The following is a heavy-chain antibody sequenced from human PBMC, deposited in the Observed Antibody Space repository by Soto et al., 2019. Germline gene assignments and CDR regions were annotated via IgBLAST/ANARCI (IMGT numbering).Heavy chain of an antibody. CDR3: ATGKRYSGYVRPGYSSGWYSALGGWFDP. CDR1: GYSFTSYW. CDR2: IYPGDSDT. J-gene: IGHJ5*02. Sequence: GESLKISCKGSGYSFTSYWIGWVRQMPGKGLEWMGIIYPGDSDTRYSPSFQGQVTISADKSISTPYLQWSGLKTSDTAMYYCATGKRYSGYVRPGYSSGWYSALGGWFDPWGQGTLVTVSS. D-gene: IGHD6-19*01. V-gene: IGHV5-51*01.